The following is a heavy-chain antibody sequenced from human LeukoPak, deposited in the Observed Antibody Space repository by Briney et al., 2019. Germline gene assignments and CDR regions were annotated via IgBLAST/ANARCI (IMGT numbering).Heavy chain of an antibody. CDR3: ARGVSQVRGMWFDP. CDR1: GGSISSGSYY. CDR2: IYTSGST. D-gene: IGHD3-10*01. J-gene: IGHJ5*02. V-gene: IGHV4-61*02. Sequence: SETLSLTCTVSGGSISSGSYYWSWIRQPAGKGLEWIGRIYTSGSTDYNPSLRSRVTISLDTSMNQFSLKLSSVTAADTAVYYCARGVSQVRGMWFDPWGRGTLVTVSP.